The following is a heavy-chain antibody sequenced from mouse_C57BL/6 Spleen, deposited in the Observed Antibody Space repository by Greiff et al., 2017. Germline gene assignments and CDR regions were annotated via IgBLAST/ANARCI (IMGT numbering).Heavy chain of an antibody. J-gene: IGHJ3*01. CDR3: ARAGIYDGYWFAY. Sequence: VQLQQSGAELVRPGTSVKMSCKASGYTFTNYWIGWAKQRPGHGLEWIGDIYPGGGYTNYNEKFKGKATLTADKSSSTAYMQFSSLTSEDSAIYYCARAGIYDGYWFAYWGQGTLVTVSA. CDR2: IYPGGGYT. CDR1: GYTFTNYW. D-gene: IGHD2-3*01. V-gene: IGHV1-63*01.